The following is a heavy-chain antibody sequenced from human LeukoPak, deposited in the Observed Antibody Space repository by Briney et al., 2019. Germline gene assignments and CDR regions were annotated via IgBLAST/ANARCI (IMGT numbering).Heavy chain of an antibody. CDR3: AREGCSGGSCYSFDY. D-gene: IGHD2-15*01. CDR1: GFTFRDSA. J-gene: IGHJ4*02. Sequence: GGSLRLSCAASGFTFRDSAMSWVRQAPGKGLEWVAVIPYDGSNKYYADSVKGRFTISRDNSKNTLYLQMNSLRAEDTAVYYCAREGCSGGSCYSFDYWGQGTLVTVSS. V-gene: IGHV3-30-3*01. CDR2: IPYDGSNK.